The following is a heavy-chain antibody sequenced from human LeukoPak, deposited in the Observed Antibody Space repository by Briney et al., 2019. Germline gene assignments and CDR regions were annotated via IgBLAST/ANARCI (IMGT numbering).Heavy chain of an antibody. CDR1: GGSISSHY. V-gene: IGHV4-59*11. CDR3: AGVSPFEWDVFGNSFDI. Sequence: SETLSLTCTVSGGSISSHYWSWIRKSPGQGQEWIGFMHYSGNTNSNSSLRSRITISMDTSKNQYSLKLSSVTAGDTAVYYCAGVSPFEWDVFGNSFDIWGQGTVVTVSS. D-gene: IGHD1-26*01. J-gene: IGHJ3*02. CDR2: MHYSGNT.